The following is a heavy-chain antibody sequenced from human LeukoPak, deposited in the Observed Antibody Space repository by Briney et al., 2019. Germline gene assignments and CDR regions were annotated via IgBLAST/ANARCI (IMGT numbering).Heavy chain of an antibody. D-gene: IGHD2-2*01. CDR1: GGSFSGYY. Sequence: SETLSLTCTVYGGSFSGYYWGWIRQPPGKGLEWIGEINHSGSTNYNPSLKSRVTISVDTSKNQFSLKLSPVTAADTAVYYCARVADIVVVPAAMQWFDPWGQGTLVTVSS. CDR2: INHSGST. J-gene: IGHJ5*02. V-gene: IGHV4-34*01. CDR3: ARVADIVVVPAAMQWFDP.